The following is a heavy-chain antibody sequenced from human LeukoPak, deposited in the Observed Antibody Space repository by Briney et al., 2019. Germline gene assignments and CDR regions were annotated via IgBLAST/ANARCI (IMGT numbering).Heavy chain of an antibody. J-gene: IGHJ4*02. V-gene: IGHV3-23*01. Sequence: GGSLLLSCAASGFTFSSYAMSWVRQAPGKGLEWVSAISGSGGSTYYADSVKGRFTISRDNSKNTLYLQMNSLRAEDTAVYYCAKVATRSYYDFWSGPWYFDYWGQGTLVTVSS. CDR1: GFTFSSYA. CDR2: ISGSGGST. D-gene: IGHD3-3*01. CDR3: AKVATRSYYDFWSGPWYFDY.